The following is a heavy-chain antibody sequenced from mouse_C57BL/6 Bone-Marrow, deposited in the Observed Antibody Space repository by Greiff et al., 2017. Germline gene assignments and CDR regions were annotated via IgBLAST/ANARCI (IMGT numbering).Heavy chain of an antibody. CDR3: ARDYDGSSPYWYFDV. V-gene: IGHV15-2*01. CDR1: DSEVFPIAY. D-gene: IGHD1-1*01. Sequence: QVQLKQSGSELRSPGSSVKLSCKDFDSEVFPIAYMSWVRQKPGHGFEWIGGILPSIGRTIYGEKFEDKATLDADTLSNTAYLELNSLTSEDSAIYYCARDYDGSSPYWYFDVWGTGTTVTVSS. CDR2: ILPSIGRT. J-gene: IGHJ1*03.